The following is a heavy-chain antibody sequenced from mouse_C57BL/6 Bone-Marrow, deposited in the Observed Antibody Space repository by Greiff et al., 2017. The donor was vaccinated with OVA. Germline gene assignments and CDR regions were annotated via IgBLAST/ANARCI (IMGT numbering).Heavy chain of an antibody. D-gene: IGHD2-3*01. J-gene: IGHJ4*01. V-gene: IGHV5-6*02. CDR3: ARRFLYYYAMDY. CDR1: GFTFSSYG. Sequence: EVKLVESGGDLVQPGGSLKLSCAASGFTFSSYGMSWVRQSPDKRLEWVATISSGGSYTYYPDSVKGRFTISRDNAKNTLYLLMSSLKSEDTAMYYCARRFLYYYAMDYWGQGTSVTVSS. CDR2: ISSGGSYT.